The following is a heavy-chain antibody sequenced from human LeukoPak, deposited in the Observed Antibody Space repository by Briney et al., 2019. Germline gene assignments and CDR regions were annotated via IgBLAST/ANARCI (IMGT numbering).Heavy chain of an antibody. CDR3: ARGWYYYDSSGYYYNYNWFDP. D-gene: IGHD3-22*01. CDR1: GYTFTSYG. J-gene: IGHJ5*02. V-gene: IGHV1-18*01. Sequence: GASVKASCKASGYTFTSYGISWVRQAPGQGLEWMGWISAYNGNTNYAQKLQGRVTMTTDTSTSTAYMELRSLRSDDTAVYYCARGWYYYDSSGYYYNYNWFDPWGQGTLVTVSS. CDR2: ISAYNGNT.